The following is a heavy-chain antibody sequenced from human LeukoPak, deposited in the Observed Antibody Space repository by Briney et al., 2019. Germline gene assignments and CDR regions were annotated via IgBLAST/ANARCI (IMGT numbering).Heavy chain of an antibody. J-gene: IGHJ4*02. CDR2: MNPNSGNT. Sequence: ASVKVSCKASGYTFTNYDSNWVRQATGQGREWMGYMNPNSGNTGYAQKFQGRVTITKNTSTSTAYMELSSLRSEDTAVYYCAREGFDYWGQGTLVTVSS. CDR1: GYTFTNYD. CDR3: AREGFDY. V-gene: IGHV1-8*03.